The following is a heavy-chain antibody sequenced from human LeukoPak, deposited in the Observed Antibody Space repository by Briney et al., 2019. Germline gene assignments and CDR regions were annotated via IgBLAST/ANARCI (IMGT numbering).Heavy chain of an antibody. J-gene: IGHJ6*03. CDR1: GGTFSSYA. CDR3: ATAKGENYYYYYYYMDV. D-gene: IGHD1-26*01. Sequence: PEASVKVSCKASGGTFSSYAISWVRQAPGQGLEWMGGIIAIFGTANYAQKFQGRVTITTDESTSTAYMELSSLRSEDTAVYYCATAKGENYYYYYYYMDVWGKGTTVTVSS. CDR2: IIAIFGTA. V-gene: IGHV1-69*05.